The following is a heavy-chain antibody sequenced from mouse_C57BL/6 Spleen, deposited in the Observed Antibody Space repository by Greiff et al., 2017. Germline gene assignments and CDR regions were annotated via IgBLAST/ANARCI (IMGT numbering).Heavy chain of an antibody. CDR2: ISDGGSYT. CDR3: ARDPETLYYFDY. CDR1: GFTFSSYA. Sequence: EVKVVESGGGLVKPGGSLKLSCAASGFTFSSYAMSWVRQTPEKRLEWVATISDGGSYTYYPDNVKGRFTISRDNAKNTLYLQMSHLKSEDTAMYYCARDPETLYYFDYWGQGTTLTVSS. D-gene: IGHD6-2*01. V-gene: IGHV5-4*01. J-gene: IGHJ2*01.